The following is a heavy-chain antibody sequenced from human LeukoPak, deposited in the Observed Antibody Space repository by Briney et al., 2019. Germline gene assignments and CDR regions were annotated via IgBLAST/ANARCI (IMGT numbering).Heavy chain of an antibody. J-gene: IGHJ4*02. CDR3: GKGGLRFTDD. CDR2: ISGRDDST. CDR1: GFTVTNYA. V-gene: IGHV3-23*01. Sequence: PGGSLRLSCAASGFTVTNYAVYWVRQAPGKGLEWVSAISGRDDSTYYADSVKGRFTISRDTSKNTLFLQMNSLRAEDTAVYYCGKGGLRFTDDWGQGTLVTVSS. D-gene: IGHD3-3*01.